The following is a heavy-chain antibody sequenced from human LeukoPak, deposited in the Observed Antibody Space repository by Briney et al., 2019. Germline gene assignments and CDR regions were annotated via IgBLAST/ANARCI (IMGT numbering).Heavy chain of an antibody. CDR2: INHSGST. Sequence: ASETLSLTCSVYGGAFSGYYWSWIRQPPGKGLEWIGEINHSGSTNYNPSPKSRVTISVDTPKNQLSLKVSSVTAADTAVYNCARQHVRSGWPFDYWGQGTLVTVSS. CDR1: GGAFSGYY. CDR3: ARQHVRSGWPFDY. V-gene: IGHV4-34*01. J-gene: IGHJ4*02. D-gene: IGHD6-19*01.